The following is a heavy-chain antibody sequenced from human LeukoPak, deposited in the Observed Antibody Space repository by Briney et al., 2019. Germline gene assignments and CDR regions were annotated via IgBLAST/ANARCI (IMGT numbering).Heavy chain of an antibody. Sequence: GGSLRLSCAASGFTFSSYAMNWVRLAPGKGLEWVANIKQDGSKKSYVDSVKGRFIISRDNAKNSLYLQMNSLRAEDTAIYYCTRVGYIDEGIDYWGQGTLVTVSS. J-gene: IGHJ4*02. CDR3: TRVGYIDEGIDY. CDR1: GFTFSSYA. CDR2: IKQDGSKK. D-gene: IGHD5-24*01. V-gene: IGHV3-7*04.